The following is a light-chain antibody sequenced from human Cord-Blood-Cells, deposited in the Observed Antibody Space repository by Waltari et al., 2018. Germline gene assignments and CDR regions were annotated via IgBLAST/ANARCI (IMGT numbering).Light chain of an antibody. CDR2: EVS. CDR1: SSDVGGYNY. CDR3: SSYTSSSTYV. J-gene: IGLJ1*01. Sequence: QSALTQPASVSGSPGQSITISCTGTSSDVGGYNYVSWYQQHPGKAPKRRIYEVSKRPSGVSNRFSGSKSGNTASLTISGLQAGDEADYYCSSYTSSSTYVFGTGTKVTVL. V-gene: IGLV2-14*01.